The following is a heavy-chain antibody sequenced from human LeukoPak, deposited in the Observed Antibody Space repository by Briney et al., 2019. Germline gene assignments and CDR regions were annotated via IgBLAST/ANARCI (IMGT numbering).Heavy chain of an antibody. D-gene: IGHD6-13*01. J-gene: IGHJ4*02. CDR3: AKVGSSSWSDFDY. Sequence: GGSLRLSCAASDFTVSRNYMSWVRQAPGKGLEWVSVISGSGGSTYYADSVKGRFTISRDNSKNTLYLQMNSLRAEDTAVYYCAKVGSSSWSDFDYWGQGTLVTVSS. CDR2: ISGSGGST. V-gene: IGHV3-23*01. CDR1: DFTVSRNY.